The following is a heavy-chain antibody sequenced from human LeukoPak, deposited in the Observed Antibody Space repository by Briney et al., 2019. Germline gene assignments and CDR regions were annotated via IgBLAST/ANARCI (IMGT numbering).Heavy chain of an antibody. J-gene: IGHJ4*02. Sequence: GASVKVSCKASGYTFTSYAMHWVRQAPGQRLEWMGWINAGNGNTKYSQKFQGRVTITRDTSASTAYMELSSLRSEDTAVYYCARGIGPWGTTSLEYYFDYWGQGTLVTVSS. CDR3: ARGIGPWGTTSLEYYFDY. CDR2: INAGNGNT. D-gene: IGHD1-7*01. V-gene: IGHV1-3*01. CDR1: GYTFTSYA.